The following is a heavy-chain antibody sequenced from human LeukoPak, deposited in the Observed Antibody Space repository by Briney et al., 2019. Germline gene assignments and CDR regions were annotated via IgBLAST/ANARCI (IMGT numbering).Heavy chain of an antibody. V-gene: IGHV3-23*01. J-gene: IGHJ5*02. Sequence: GRSLRLSCAASGFTFSNFAMMWVRQAPGTGLRWVSTIPDYGATFYADSVTGQFTIYRDTSMNTLFLQMNSPGAEDPAVYYCANGAPAGKVDWFDPWGRETLVSVS. CDR1: GFTFSNFA. CDR2: IPDYGAT. D-gene: IGHD6-13*01. CDR3: ANGAPAGKVDWFDP.